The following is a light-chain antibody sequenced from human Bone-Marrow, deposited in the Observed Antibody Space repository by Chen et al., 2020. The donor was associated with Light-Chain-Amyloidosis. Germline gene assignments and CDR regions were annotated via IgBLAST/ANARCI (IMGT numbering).Light chain of an antibody. J-gene: IGKJ3*01. Sequence: EIVLPQFPATLSSSPGERATISCRASQSISNSLAWYQQKPGQAPSLLIYAASNRATGIPARFSGSGSGTDFTLTISSLEPEDFAVYYCQQRSIWPPGATFGPGTKVDIK. CDR3: QQRSIWPPGAT. CDR1: QSISNS. CDR2: AAS. V-gene: IGKV3-11*01.